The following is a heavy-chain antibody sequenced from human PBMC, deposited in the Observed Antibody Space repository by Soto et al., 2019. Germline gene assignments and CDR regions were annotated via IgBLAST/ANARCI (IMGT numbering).Heavy chain of an antibody. V-gene: IGHV1-69*02. CDR3: AISNIIAVAVGGGWFAP. D-gene: IGHD6-13*01. CDR1: GGTFSSYT. CDR2: IIPILGIA. Sequence: QVQLVQSGAEVKKPGSSVKVSCKASGGTFSSYTISWVRQAPGQGLEWMGRIIPILGIANYAQKYQGRVTINEDKSTSTAYMGMRSLRSEDTAVYYCAISNIIAVAVGGGWFAPWGQGTLVAVSS. J-gene: IGHJ5*02.